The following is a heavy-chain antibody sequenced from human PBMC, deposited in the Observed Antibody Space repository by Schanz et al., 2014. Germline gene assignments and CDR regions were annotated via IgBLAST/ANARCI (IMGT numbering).Heavy chain of an antibody. Sequence: EVQLLESGGGLVQPGGSLRLSCAASGFTFTNYAMTWVRQAPGKGLEWVSGISGSGGSTYDADPVKGRFTSSRDTSKNTLYLLLNSLRAEDTAVYYCAREYSSYGTVYYWGQGTLVTVSS. V-gene: IGHV3-23*01. CDR2: ISGSGGST. D-gene: IGHD5-12*01. CDR3: AREYSSYGTVYY. CDR1: GFTFTNYA. J-gene: IGHJ4*02.